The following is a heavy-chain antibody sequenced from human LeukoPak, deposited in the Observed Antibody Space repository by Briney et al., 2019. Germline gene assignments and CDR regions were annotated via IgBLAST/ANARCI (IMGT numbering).Heavy chain of an antibody. CDR1: GGSFSGYY. CDR2: INHSGST. CDR3: ARVVVVVAAPSFDY. D-gene: IGHD2-15*01. Sequence: SETLSLTCAVYGGSFSGYYWSWIRQSPGKGLEWIGEINHSGSTNYNPSLKSRVTISVDTSKNQFSLKLSSVTAADTAVYYCARVVVVVAAPSFDYWGQGTLVTVSS. J-gene: IGHJ4*02. V-gene: IGHV4-34*01.